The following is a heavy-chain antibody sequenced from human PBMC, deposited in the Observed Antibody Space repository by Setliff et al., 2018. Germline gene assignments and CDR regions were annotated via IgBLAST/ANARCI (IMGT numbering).Heavy chain of an antibody. CDR1: GYAFEYFG. D-gene: IGHD2-8*01. J-gene: IGHJ5*01. V-gene: IGHV1-18*01. CDR3: ARLVRYCTRTACQKVAGDES. Sequence: ASVKVSCKASGYAFEYFGISWVRQAPGQGLEWMGWISGHNGKTNIAQKFQGRLTMTTDTTTAYMELWSLRPDDTAVYYCARLVRYCTRTACQKVAGDESWGQGTLVTVSS. CDR2: ISGHNGKT.